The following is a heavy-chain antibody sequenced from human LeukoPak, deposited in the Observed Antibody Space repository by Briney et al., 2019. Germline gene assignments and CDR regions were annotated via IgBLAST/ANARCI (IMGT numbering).Heavy chain of an antibody. J-gene: IGHJ4*02. V-gene: IGHV1-18*01. CDR2: ISAYNGNT. CDR1: GYTFTSYG. D-gene: IGHD2-2*01. CDR3: ARVEAYCSRTSCHDY. Sequence: ASVKVSCKASGYTFTSYGYSWVRQAPGQGLEWLGWISAYNGNTDYAQKFQGKVTMTTDTSTSTAHMELRSLTSDDTAVYYCARVEAYCSRTSCHDYWGLGTLVTVSS.